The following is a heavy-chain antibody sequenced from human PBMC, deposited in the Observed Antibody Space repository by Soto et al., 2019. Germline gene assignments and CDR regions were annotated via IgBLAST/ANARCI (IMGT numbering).Heavy chain of an antibody. J-gene: IGHJ5*02. CDR2: MYNSGST. D-gene: IGHD6-19*01. V-gene: IGHV4-39*01. CDR1: GGSISTISFY. CDR3: ARPRGGAVAGTWFDP. Sequence: QLQLQESGPGLVKPSETLSLTCTVSGGSISTISFYWGWIRQPPGKGLEWIGSMYNSGSTYYNPSLKNRITISVETSKNQYSLKLSSVTAADMAVYYCARPRGGAVAGTWFDPWGQRNLVTVSS.